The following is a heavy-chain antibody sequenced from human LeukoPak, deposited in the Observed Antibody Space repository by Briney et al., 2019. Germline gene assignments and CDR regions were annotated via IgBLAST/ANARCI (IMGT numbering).Heavy chain of an antibody. CDR1: GFTFNIYG. J-gene: IGHJ5*02. Sequence: GRSLRLSCAASGFTFNIYGMNWVRQAPGKGLEWVSGISGSGVSTNYADSVKGRFTTSRDNSKNMVYRQMNTLRAEDTATYYCAKDRGPYIGIDNNWLHPWGQGTLVTVSS. CDR2: ISGSGVST. CDR3: AKDRGPYIGIDNNWLHP. D-gene: IGHD1-26*01. V-gene: IGHV3-23*01.